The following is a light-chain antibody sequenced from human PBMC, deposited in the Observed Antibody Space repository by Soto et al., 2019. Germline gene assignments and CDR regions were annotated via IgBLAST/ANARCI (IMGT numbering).Light chain of an antibody. CDR3: QQYGSSPWT. CDR2: GAS. V-gene: IGKV3-20*01. J-gene: IGKJ1*01. CDR1: QSVSSSY. Sequence: VWTQSPGTLSLSQGERATLSCRASQSVSSSYLAWYQQKPGQAPRLLIYGASSRATGIPDRFSGSGSGTDFTLTISRLEPEDFAVYYCQQYGSSPWTFGQGTKVDI.